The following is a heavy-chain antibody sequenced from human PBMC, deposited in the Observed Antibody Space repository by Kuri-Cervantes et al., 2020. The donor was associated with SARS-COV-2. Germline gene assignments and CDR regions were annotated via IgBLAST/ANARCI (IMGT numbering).Heavy chain of an antibody. CDR3: ARHDGYCSSTSCTRTGWFDP. Sequence: SETLSPTCALSGYSISSGYYWGWIRQPPGEGLEWIGSIYHSGSTYYNPSLKSRVTISVDTSKNQFSLKLTSVTAADTAVSYCARHDGYCSSTSCTRTGWFDPWGQGTLVTVSS. CDR2: IYHSGST. V-gene: IGHV4-38-2*01. CDR1: GYSISSGYY. D-gene: IGHD2-2*03. J-gene: IGHJ5*02.